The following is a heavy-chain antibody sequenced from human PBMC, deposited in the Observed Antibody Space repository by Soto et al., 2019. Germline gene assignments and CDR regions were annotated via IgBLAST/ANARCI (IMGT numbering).Heavy chain of an antibody. CDR1: GFTFSSYG. V-gene: IGHV3-33*01. CDR3: ARGSHYDFWSGYYTAPLWVDTDRDYYYYGMDV. D-gene: IGHD3-3*01. J-gene: IGHJ6*02. CDR2: IWYDGSNK. Sequence: PGGSLRLSCAASGFTFSSYGMHWVRQAPGKGLEWVAVIWYDGSNKYYADSVKGRFTISRDNSKNTLYLQMNSLRAEDTAVYYCARGSHYDFWSGYYTAPLWVDTDRDYYYYGMDVWGQGTTVTVSS.